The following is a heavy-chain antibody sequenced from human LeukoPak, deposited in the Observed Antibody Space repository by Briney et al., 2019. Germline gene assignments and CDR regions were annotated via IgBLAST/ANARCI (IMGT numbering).Heavy chain of an antibody. CDR1: GFTFSSYS. D-gene: IGHD6-13*01. J-gene: IGHJ3*02. Sequence: GGSLRLSCAASGFTFSSYSMNWVRQAPGKGLEWVSYISSSSSTIYYADSVKGRFTISRDNAKNSLYLQMNSLRDEDTAVYYCARRTMYSSSWFFDAFDIWGQGTMVTVSS. CDR3: ARRTMYSSSWFFDAFDI. CDR2: ISSSSSTI. V-gene: IGHV3-48*02.